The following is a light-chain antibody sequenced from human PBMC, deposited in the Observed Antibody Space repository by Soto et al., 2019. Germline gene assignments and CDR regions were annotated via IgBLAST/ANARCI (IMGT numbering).Light chain of an antibody. J-gene: IGKJ3*01. CDR2: GAS. Sequence: EILMTQSPATLSVSPGERATLSCRASQTISSNLAWYQHKPGQAPRLLIYGASSRATGIPDRFSGSGSGTDFTLTISRLEPEDFAVYYCQQYGSSHTFGPGTKVDIK. V-gene: IGKV3-20*01. CDR1: QTISSN. CDR3: QQYGSSHT.